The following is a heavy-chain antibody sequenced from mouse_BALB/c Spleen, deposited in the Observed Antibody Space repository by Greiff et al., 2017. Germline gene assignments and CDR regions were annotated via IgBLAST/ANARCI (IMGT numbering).Heavy chain of an antibody. J-gene: IGHJ4*01. Sequence: EVQLQESGGGLVKPGGSLKLSCAASGFTFSDYYMYWVRQTPEKRLEWVATISDGGSYTYYPDSVKGRFTISRDNAKNNLYLQMSSLKSEDTAMYYCARESNYAMDYWGQGTSVTVSS. V-gene: IGHV5-4*02. CDR1: GFTFSDYY. CDR2: ISDGGSYT. CDR3: ARESNYAMDY.